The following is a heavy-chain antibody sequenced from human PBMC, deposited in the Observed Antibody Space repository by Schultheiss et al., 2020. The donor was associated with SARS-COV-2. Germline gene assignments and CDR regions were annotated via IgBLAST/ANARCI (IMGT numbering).Heavy chain of an antibody. CDR3: ARDLYSSSFYYMDV. D-gene: IGHD6-13*01. V-gene: IGHV4-31*03. CDR1: GGSISSGGYY. Sequence: SETLSLTCTVSGGSISSGGYYWSWIRQHPGKGLEWIGYIYYSGSTYYNPSLKSRVTISVDTSKNQFSLKLSSVTAADTAVYYCARDLYSSSFYYMDVWGKGTTVTVSS. J-gene: IGHJ6*03. CDR2: IYYSGST.